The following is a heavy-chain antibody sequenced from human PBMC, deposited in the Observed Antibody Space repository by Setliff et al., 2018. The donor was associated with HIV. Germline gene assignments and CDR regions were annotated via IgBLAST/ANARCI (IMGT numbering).Heavy chain of an antibody. V-gene: IGHV4-30-4*08. CDR1: GVSVRSGDH. J-gene: IGHJ4*02. CDR3: GRARSSWYNTSPYYFDS. CDR2: FSYTDEP. Sequence: PSETLSLTCTVSGVSVRSGDHWSWVRQAPGKGLELIGYFSYTDEPYINYLEYFNPSLKSRLGITLDKPRNQFSLKLTSVTAADPAVYYCGRARSSWYNTSPYYFDSWGQGTLVTVSS. D-gene: IGHD1-20*01.